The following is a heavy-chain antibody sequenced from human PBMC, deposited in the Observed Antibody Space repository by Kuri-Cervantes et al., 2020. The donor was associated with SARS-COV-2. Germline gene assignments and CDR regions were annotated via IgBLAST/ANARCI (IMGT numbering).Heavy chain of an antibody. CDR1: GGSISSYY. J-gene: IGHJ6*02. V-gene: IGHV4-59*01. CDR2: IYYSGST. D-gene: IGHD2-2*01. CDR3: ARVALDCSGTSCYDWGRYYYYGMDV. Sequence: GSLRLSCTVSGGSISSYYWSWIRQPPGKGLEWIGYIYYSGSTNYNPSLKSRVTISVDTSKNQFSLKLSSVTAADTAVYYCARVALDCSGTSCYDWGRYYYYGMDVWGQGTTVTVSS.